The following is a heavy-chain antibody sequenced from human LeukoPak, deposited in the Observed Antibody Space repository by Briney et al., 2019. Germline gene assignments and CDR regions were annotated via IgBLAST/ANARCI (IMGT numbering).Heavy chain of an antibody. CDR3: AREHGRYSFIDY. V-gene: IGHV1-69*05. Sequence: SVKVSCKXSGGTFSSYAISWVRQAPGQGLEWMGGIIPIFGTANYAQKFQGRVTITTDESTSTAYMELSSLRSEDTAVYYCAREHGRYSFIDYWGQGTLVTVSS. D-gene: IGHD5-18*01. CDR1: GGTFSSYA. CDR2: IIPIFGTA. J-gene: IGHJ4*02.